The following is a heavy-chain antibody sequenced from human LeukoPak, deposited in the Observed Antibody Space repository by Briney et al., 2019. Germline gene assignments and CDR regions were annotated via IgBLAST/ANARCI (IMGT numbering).Heavy chain of an antibody. V-gene: IGHV4-34*01. CDR2: INHSGST. CDR1: GGSFSGYY. J-gene: IGHJ3*02. Sequence: PSETLSLTCAVYGGSFSGYYWSWIRQPPGKGLEWVGEINHSGSTNYNPSLKSRVTISVDTSKNRFSLKLSSVTAADTAVYYCARGLRYITIFGVSDAFDIWGQGTMVTVSS. CDR3: ARGLRYITIFGVSDAFDI. D-gene: IGHD3-3*01.